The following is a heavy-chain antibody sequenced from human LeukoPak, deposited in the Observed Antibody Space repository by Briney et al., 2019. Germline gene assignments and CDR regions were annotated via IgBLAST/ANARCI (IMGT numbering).Heavy chain of an antibody. CDR1: GGSLSAYY. CDR2: IYDSGST. Sequence: SETLSLTCAVYGGSLSAYYWSWIRQPPGKGLEWIGYIYDSGSTKYNPSLKSRVAISVDTSKNQFSLKLISVTAADTAVYYCARNFANWYFDLWGRGTLVTVSS. CDR3: ARNFANWYFDL. J-gene: IGHJ2*01. V-gene: IGHV4-59*01.